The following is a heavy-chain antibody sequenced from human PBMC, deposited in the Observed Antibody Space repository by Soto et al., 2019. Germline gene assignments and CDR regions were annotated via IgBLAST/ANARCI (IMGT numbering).Heavy chain of an antibody. CDR3: ARDRRTMVRGVLLY. D-gene: IGHD3-10*01. Sequence: GGSLRLSCAASGFTFSSYGMHWVRQAPGKGLEWVAVIWYDGSNKYYADSVKGRFTISRDNSKNTLYLQMNSLRAEDTAVYYCARDRRTMVRGVLLYWGQGTLVTVYS. V-gene: IGHV3-33*01. CDR1: GFTFSSYG. J-gene: IGHJ4*02. CDR2: IWYDGSNK.